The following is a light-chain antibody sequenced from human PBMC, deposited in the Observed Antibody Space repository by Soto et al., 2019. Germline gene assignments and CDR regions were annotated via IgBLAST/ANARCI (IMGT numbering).Light chain of an antibody. CDR2: AAS. CDR1: QGIRND. J-gene: IGKJ5*01. V-gene: IGKV1-6*01. Sequence: AIEMTQSPSSLSASVRDRVTITCPASQGIRNDLGWYLQKPGKAPKLLIYAASSLQSGVPSRFSGGGSGTDFTLTISRLEPEDFAVYYCQQYGHSPITFGQGTRLEI. CDR3: QQYGHSPIT.